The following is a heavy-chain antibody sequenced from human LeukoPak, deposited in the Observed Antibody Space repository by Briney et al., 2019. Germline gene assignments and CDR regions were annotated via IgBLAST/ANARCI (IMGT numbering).Heavy chain of an antibody. CDR1: GGSISSYY. V-gene: IGHV4-59*01. CDR2: IYYSGST. J-gene: IGHJ1*01. CDR3: AAAGSRVRRYFQH. D-gene: IGHD3-16*01. Sequence: SETLSLTCTVSGGSISSYYWSWIRQPPGKGLEWIGYIYYSGSTNYNPSLKSRVTISVDTSKNQFSLKLSSVTATDTAVYYCAAAGSRVRRYFQHWGQGTLVTVSS.